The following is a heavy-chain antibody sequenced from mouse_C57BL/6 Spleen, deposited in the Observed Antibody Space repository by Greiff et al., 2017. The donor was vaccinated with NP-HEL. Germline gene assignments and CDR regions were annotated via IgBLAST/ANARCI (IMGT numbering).Heavy chain of an antibody. Sequence: VQLQQPGAELVRPGSSVKLSCKASGYTFTSYWMHWVKQRPIQGLEWIGNIDTSDSETHYNQKFKDKATLTVDKSSSTAYMQLSSLTSEDSAVYYCARGGKGLAMDYWGQGTSVTVSS. CDR2: IDTSDSET. V-gene: IGHV1-52*01. CDR3: ARGGKGLAMDY. D-gene: IGHD2-1*01. J-gene: IGHJ4*01. CDR1: GYTFTSYW.